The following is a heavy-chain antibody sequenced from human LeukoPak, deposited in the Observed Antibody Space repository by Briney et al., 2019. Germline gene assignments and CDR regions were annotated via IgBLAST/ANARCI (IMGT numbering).Heavy chain of an antibody. V-gene: IGHV3-74*03. CDR1: GFTFTKNW. D-gene: IGHD3-3*01. Sequence: GGSLRLSCAASGFTFTKNWMHWVRQAPGKRLVWVSLIKDDGSGTTYADSVKGRFTISRDNAKNTVYLQMNSLRAEDTAIYYCARDRFHAVDSWGQGTLVTVSS. CDR2: IKDDGSGT. CDR3: ARDRFHAVDS. J-gene: IGHJ5*01.